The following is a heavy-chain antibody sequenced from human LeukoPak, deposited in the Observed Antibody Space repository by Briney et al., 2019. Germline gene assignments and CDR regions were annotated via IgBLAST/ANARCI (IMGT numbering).Heavy chain of an antibody. V-gene: IGHV3-23*01. Sequence: GGSLRLSCAASGFTFSSYGMSWVRQAPGKGLEWVSGISGSGGSTYYEDSVKGRFTISRDNFKNTLYLQMNSLRAEDTAVYYCAKDRTSRSNFDYWGREPWSPPPQ. J-gene: IGHJ4*02. CDR2: ISGSGGST. CDR3: AKDRTSRSNFDY. D-gene: IGHD2-2*01. CDR1: GFTFSSYG.